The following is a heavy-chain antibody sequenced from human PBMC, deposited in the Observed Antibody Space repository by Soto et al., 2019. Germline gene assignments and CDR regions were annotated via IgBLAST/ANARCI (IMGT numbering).Heavy chain of an antibody. D-gene: IGHD6-19*01. V-gene: IGHV3-21*01. Sequence: PGGSLRLSCAASGFTFSSYSMNWVRQAPGKGLEWVSSISSSSSYIYYADSVKGRFTISRDNAKNSLYLQMNSLRAEDTAVYYCARERKIAVAGPTWGQGTLVTVSS. CDR2: ISSSSSYI. J-gene: IGHJ4*02. CDR1: GFTFSSYS. CDR3: ARERKIAVAGPT.